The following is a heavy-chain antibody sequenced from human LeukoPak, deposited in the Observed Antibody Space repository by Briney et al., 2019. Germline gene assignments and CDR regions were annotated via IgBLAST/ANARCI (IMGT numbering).Heavy chain of an antibody. Sequence: GESLRLSCAASGGFSLTDAWMSWVRQAPGKGLEWVGRVKSRSAGATIDYGAPVKGRFTVSRDDSKNTLYLQMNSLKTEDTAVYYCSDGANWGQGTLVTVSS. V-gene: IGHV3-15*01. CDR3: SDGAN. J-gene: IGHJ4*02. D-gene: IGHD3-10*01. CDR1: GGFSLTDAW. CDR2: VKSRSAGATI.